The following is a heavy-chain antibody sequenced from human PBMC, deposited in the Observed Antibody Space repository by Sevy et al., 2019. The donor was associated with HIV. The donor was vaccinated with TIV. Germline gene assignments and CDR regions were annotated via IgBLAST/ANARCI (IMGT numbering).Heavy chain of an antibody. CDR1: GFTFSNYG. CDR3: AKTFAIFGVLMSPDFDP. V-gene: IGHV3-33*06. Sequence: GGSLRLSCAASGFTFSNYGMHWVRQAPGKGLEWVAVIWYDGSYKYYADSVKGRLTMSRDNTKGTLYLQRNSLRAEDTAVYYCAKTFAIFGVLMSPDFDPWGQGTLVTVSS. CDR2: IWYDGSYK. J-gene: IGHJ5*02. D-gene: IGHD3-3*01.